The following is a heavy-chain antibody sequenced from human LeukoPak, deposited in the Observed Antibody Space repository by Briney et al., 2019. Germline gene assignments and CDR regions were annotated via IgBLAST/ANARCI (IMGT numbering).Heavy chain of an antibody. CDR1: GFTFSSYA. Sequence: GGSLRLSCAASGFTFSSYAMRWVRQAPGKGLEWVAVISYDGSNKYYAVSVKGRFTISRDNSKNTPYLQMNSLRAEDTAVYYCARDQRIFGSSWVFDYWGQGTLVTVSS. V-gene: IGHV3-30*04. CDR2: ISYDGSNK. D-gene: IGHD6-13*01. J-gene: IGHJ4*02. CDR3: ARDQRIFGSSWVFDY.